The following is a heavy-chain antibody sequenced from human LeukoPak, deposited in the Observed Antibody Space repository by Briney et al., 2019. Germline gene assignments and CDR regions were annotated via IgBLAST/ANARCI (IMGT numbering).Heavy chain of an antibody. Sequence: GGSLRLSCAASGFTFSSYAMHWVRQAPGKGLEWVAVISYDGSNKYYADSVKGRFTISRDNSKNTLYLQMNSLRAEDTAVYYCASLYYDYVWGSYRLDYWGQGTLVTVSS. D-gene: IGHD3-16*02. CDR3: ASLYYDYVWGSYRLDY. J-gene: IGHJ4*02. CDR1: GFTFSSYA. V-gene: IGHV3-30*04. CDR2: ISYDGSNK.